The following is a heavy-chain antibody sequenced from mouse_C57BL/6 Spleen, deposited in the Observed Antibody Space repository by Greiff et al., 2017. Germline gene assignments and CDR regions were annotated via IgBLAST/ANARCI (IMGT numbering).Heavy chain of an antibody. CDR3: ARKLSYYYAMDY. D-gene: IGHD1-1*02. J-gene: IGHJ4*01. CDR1: GYTFTSYW. CDR2: IDPSDSET. V-gene: IGHV1-52*01. Sequence: QVQLQQPGAELVRPGSSVKLSCKASGYTFTSYWMHWVKQRPIQGLEWIGNIDPSDSETHYNQKFKDKDTLTVDKSSSTAYMQLSSLTSEDSAVYYCARKLSYYYAMDYWGQGTSVTVSS.